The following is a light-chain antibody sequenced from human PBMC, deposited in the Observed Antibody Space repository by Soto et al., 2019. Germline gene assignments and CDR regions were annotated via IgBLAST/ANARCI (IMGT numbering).Light chain of an antibody. CDR2: DDS. CDR1: TIGGKS. V-gene: IGLV3-21*02. Sequence: SYELTQPPSVSVAPGQTASITCGGNTIGGKSVHWYQQKPGQAPVLVIYDDSDRPSGIPERFSGSNSGNTATLTISRVEAGDEADYYCQVWDSSRDPWVFGGGTKLTVL. J-gene: IGLJ3*02. CDR3: QVWDSSRDPWV.